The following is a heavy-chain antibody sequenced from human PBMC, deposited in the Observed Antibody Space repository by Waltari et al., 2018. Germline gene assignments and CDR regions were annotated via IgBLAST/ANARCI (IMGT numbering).Heavy chain of an antibody. J-gene: IGHJ4*02. Sequence: QVQLVQSGAEVKKPGASVKVSCQASGNTFTGYTMPRVRPAPGQGLEWMGWINPNSGGTNYAQKFQGRVTMTRDTSISTAYMELSRLRSDDTAVYYCARGSIVATIWAVGDYWGQGTLVTVSS. V-gene: IGHV1-2*02. CDR2: INPNSGGT. CDR1: GNTFTGYT. CDR3: ARGSIVATIWAVGDY. D-gene: IGHD5-12*01.